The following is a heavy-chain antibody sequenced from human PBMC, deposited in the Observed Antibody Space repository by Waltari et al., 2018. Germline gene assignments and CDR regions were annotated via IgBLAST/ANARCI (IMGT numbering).Heavy chain of an antibody. J-gene: IGHJ6*03. CDR2: IYYNGNT. D-gene: IGHD2-2*01. CDR3: ARSIEYHEQTMDV. Sequence: QLQLQESGPGLVKPSETLSLTCTVYGGSISGDSHYWGWIPQPPEKGLESIGSIYYNGNTFYNPSLNSRVTISVDISKNQFSLKLSSVTAADTAVYYCARSIEYHEQTMDVWGKGTTVTVSS. CDR1: GGSISGDSHY. V-gene: IGHV4-39*01.